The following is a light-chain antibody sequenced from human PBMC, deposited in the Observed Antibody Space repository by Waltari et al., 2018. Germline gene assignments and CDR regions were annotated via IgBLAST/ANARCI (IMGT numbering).Light chain of an antibody. CDR2: DVT. J-gene: IGLJ3*02. CDR3: ASYTSSKTWV. CDR1: RSDVGGYDY. V-gene: IGLV2-14*01. Sequence: QSALTQPASVSGSPGQSITISCPGTRSDVGGYDYFSWYQQHPGQAPKLMIFDVTKRPSGVSDRFSGSKSGNTASLTMSGLHTEDEADYYCASYTSSKTWVFGGGTKLTVL.